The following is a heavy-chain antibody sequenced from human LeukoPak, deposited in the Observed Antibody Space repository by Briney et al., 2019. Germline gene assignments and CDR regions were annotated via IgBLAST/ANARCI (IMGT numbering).Heavy chain of an antibody. CDR3: ARDLDYYDSSGYGSHAFDI. V-gene: IGHV1-2*02. D-gene: IGHD3-22*01. CDR2: INPNSGGT. Sequence: ASVKVSCKASGYTFTGYYMHRVRQAPGQGLEWMGWINPNSGGTNYAQKFQGRVTMTRDTSISTAYMELSRLRSDDTAVYYCARDLDYYDSSGYGSHAFDIWGQGTMVTVSS. J-gene: IGHJ3*02. CDR1: GYTFTGYY.